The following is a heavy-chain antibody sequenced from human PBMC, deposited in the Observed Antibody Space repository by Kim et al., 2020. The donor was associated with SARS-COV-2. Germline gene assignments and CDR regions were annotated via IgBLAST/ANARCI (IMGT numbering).Heavy chain of an antibody. Sequence: GGSLRLSCAASGFTFSSYSMNWVRQAPGKGLEWVSYISSSSSTIYYADSVTGRFTISRDNAKNSLYLQMNSLRAEDTAVYYCARDRSGYSSGWFTDAFDIWGQGTMVTVSS. CDR3: ARDRSGYSSGWFTDAFDI. V-gene: IGHV3-48*01. J-gene: IGHJ3*02. CDR2: ISSSSSTI. CDR1: GFTFSSYS. D-gene: IGHD6-19*01.